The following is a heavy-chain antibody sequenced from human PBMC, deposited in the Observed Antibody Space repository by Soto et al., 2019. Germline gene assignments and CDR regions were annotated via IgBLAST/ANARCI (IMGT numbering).Heavy chain of an antibody. D-gene: IGHD2-21*02. CDR1: GGSISSYY. CDR3: ARDLWGYCGADCYPLDV. J-gene: IGHJ6*02. CDR2: MYNTGST. Sequence: SETLSLTCPVPGGSISSYYWIWIRQPPGKGLEWIGYMYNTGSTIYNPSLKSRVTISVDTSKNQFSLKLNSVTAADTAVYYCARDLWGYCGADCYPLDVWGQGTTVTVS. V-gene: IGHV4-59*01.